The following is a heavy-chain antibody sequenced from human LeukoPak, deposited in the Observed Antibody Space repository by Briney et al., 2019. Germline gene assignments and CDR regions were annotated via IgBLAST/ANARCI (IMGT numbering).Heavy chain of an antibody. V-gene: IGHV3-23*01. CDR3: AKDSYDRSGYYYYYFAY. CDR2: MSGSGGNT. CDR1: GFTFSTYA. Sequence: SGGSLRLSCAAAGFTFSTYAMSWVRQAPGKGLEWVSAMSGSGGNTYYADSVKGRFTISRDNSKNTLYLQMNSLRAGDTAVYYCAKDSYDRSGYYYYYFAYWGQGTQVTVSS. D-gene: IGHD3-22*01. J-gene: IGHJ4*02.